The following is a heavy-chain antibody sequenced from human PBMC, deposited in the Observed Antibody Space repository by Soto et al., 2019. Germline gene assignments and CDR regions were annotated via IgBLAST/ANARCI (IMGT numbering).Heavy chain of an antibody. CDR2: IIPIFGTA. D-gene: IGHD3-22*01. CDR3: ATQRIYDSSGYRFDY. Sequence: ASVKVSCKASGGTFSSYAINWVRQAPGQGLEWMGGIIPIFGTAKYAQKFQGRVTITADESTRTGYMELSSLRSEDTAVYYCATQRIYDSSGYRFDYWGQGTLVTVSS. V-gene: IGHV1-69*13. J-gene: IGHJ4*02. CDR1: GGTFSSYA.